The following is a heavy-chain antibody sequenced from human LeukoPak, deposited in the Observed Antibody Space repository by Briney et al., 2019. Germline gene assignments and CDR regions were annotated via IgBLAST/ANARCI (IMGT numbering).Heavy chain of an antibody. CDR1: GFKFDDYG. J-gene: IGHJ5*02. D-gene: IGHD5-18*01. CDR2: ISSSGSTI. Sequence: PGGSLRLSCTASGFKFDDYGMTWVRQAPGKGLEWVSYISSSGSTIYYADSVKGRFTISRDNAKNSLYLQMNSLRAEDTAVYYCARFDSYGYGYLDPWGQGTLVTVSS. V-gene: IGHV3-48*04. CDR3: ARFDSYGYGYLDP.